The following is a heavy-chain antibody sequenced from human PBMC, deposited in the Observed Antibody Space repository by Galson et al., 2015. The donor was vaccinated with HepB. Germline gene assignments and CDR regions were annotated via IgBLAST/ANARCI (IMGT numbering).Heavy chain of an antibody. D-gene: IGHD6-19*01. Sequence: PALVKPTQPLTLTCTFSVFSLSTRGMCVCWLRQPPGKALEWLARIDWDDDKYYSTSLKTRLTISKDTSKNQVVLTMTNMDPVDTATYYCARPPLGGCSSGFNYWGQGTLVTVSS. CDR2: IDWDDDK. V-gene: IGHV2-70*11. CDR1: VFSLSTRGMC. CDR3: ARPPLGGCSSGFNY. J-gene: IGHJ4*02.